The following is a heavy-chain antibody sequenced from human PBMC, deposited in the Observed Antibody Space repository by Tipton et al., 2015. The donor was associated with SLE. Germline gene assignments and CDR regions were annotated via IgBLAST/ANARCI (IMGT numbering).Heavy chain of an antibody. J-gene: IGHJ4*02. CDR3: ARRAFWTGPFDY. Sequence: TLSLTCTVSGDSIISHYWSWIRQPPGKGLEWIGYIYTSGSTDYSPSLKSRVTISLDTSKSQFSLKLSSVTAADTAVYYCARRAFWTGPFDYWGQGTLVTVSS. CDR2: IYTSGST. V-gene: IGHV4-4*09. CDR1: GDSIISHY. D-gene: IGHD3/OR15-3a*01.